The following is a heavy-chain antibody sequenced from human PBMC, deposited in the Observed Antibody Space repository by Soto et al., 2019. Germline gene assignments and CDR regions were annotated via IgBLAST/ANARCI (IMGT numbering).Heavy chain of an antibody. J-gene: IGHJ6*02. V-gene: IGHV3-23*01. CDR3: ANFQPWDYYGMDV. CDR1: GFTFSSYA. Sequence: GGSLRLSCAASGFTFSSYAMSWVRQAPGKGLEWVSAISGSGGSTYYADSGKGRFTISRDNSKNTLYLQMNSLRAEDTAVYYCANFQPWDYYGMDVWGQGTTVTVSS. D-gene: IGHD2-2*01. CDR2: ISGSGGST.